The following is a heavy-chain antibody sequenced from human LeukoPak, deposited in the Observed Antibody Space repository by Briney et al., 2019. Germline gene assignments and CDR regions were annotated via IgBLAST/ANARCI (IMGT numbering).Heavy chain of an antibody. V-gene: IGHV3-30*18. D-gene: IGHD3-9*01. CDR1: GFTFSSYG. Sequence: AGRSLRLSCAASGFTFSSYGMHWVRQAPGKGLAWVAVISYDGSNKYYADSVKGRFTISRDNSKNTLYLQMNSLRAEDTAVYYCAKDTIGPYYYYGMDVWGQGTTVTVSS. CDR3: AKDTIGPYYYYGMDV. J-gene: IGHJ6*02. CDR2: ISYDGSNK.